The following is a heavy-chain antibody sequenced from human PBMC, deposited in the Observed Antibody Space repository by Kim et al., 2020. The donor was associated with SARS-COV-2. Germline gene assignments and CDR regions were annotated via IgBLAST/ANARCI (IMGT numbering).Heavy chain of an antibody. J-gene: IGHJ4*02. Sequence: GGSLRLSCAASGFTFSSYEMNWVRQAPGKGLEWVSYISSSGSTIYYADSVKGRFTISRDNAKNSLYLQMNSLRAEDTAVYYCAGNLDIVVVPAAIRSWGIDYWGQGTLVTVSS. CDR3: AGNLDIVVVPAAIRSWGIDY. CDR2: ISSSGSTI. CDR1: GFTFSSYE. V-gene: IGHV3-48*03. D-gene: IGHD2-2*02.